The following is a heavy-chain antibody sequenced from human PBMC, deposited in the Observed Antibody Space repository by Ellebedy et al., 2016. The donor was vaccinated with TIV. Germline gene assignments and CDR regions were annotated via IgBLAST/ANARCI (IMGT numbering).Heavy chain of an antibody. V-gene: IGHV3-53*01. CDR1: GFTVSSNY. J-gene: IGHJ4*02. CDR3: AKASQRGWYNIAAYYFDY. D-gene: IGHD6-19*01. Sequence: GESLKISXAASGFTVSSNYMSWVRQAPGKGLEWVSVIYSGGSTYYADSVKGRFTISRDNSKNTLYLQMNSLRAEDTAVYYCAKASQRGWYNIAAYYFDYWGQGTLVTVSS. CDR2: IYSGGST.